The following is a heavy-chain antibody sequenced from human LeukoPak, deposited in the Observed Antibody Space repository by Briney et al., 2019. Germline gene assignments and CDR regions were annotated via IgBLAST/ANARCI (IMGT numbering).Heavy chain of an antibody. D-gene: IGHD4-17*01. CDR2: IYHSGST. CDR3: GAGDSYYFDY. Sequence: SETLSLTCTVSGGSISSGSYYWSWIRQPTGKGLEWIGEIYHSGSTNYNPSLKSRVTISIDKSKSQFSLKLTSVTAADTAVYYCGAGDSYYFDYWGQGTLVTVSS. V-gene: IGHV4-61*05. J-gene: IGHJ4*02. CDR1: GGSISSGSYY.